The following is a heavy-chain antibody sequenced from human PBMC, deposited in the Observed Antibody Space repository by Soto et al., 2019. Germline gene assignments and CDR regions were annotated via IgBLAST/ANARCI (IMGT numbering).Heavy chain of an antibody. CDR2: INKSGGST. Sequence: GGSLRLSCAASGFTFSSFAMSWVRQAPGKGLEWVSTINKSGGSTYYADSVKGRFTIPRDNSKNMLFLQINGLRAEDTAVYYCAKDPPTTGTTFDYWGRGTLVTVSS. CDR3: AKDPPTTGTTFDY. J-gene: IGHJ4*02. CDR1: GFTFSSFA. D-gene: IGHD1-1*01. V-gene: IGHV3-23*01.